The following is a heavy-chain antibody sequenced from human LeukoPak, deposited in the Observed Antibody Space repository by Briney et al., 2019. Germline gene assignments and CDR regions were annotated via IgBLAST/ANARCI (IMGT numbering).Heavy chain of an antibody. CDR2: IYHRGGT. V-gene: IGHV4-30-2*01. J-gene: IGHJ4*02. CDR3: ARGEDRFDY. D-gene: IGHD2-15*01. Sequence: SETLSLTCAVSGGSNSSGGYPWSWIRQPPGKGLEWIGYIYHRGGTYYNPSLKCRVTMSVDRSKNQFSLKLSSVTAADTAVYYCARGEDRFDYWGQGTLVTVSS. CDR1: GGSNSSGGYP.